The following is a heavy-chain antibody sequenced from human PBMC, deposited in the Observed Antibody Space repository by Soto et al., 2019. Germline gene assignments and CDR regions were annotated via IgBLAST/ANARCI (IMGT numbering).Heavy chain of an antibody. D-gene: IGHD1-7*01. CDR3: ARRVNWNYGYYYCYMDV. CDR1: GGSISSYY. Sequence: PSETLSLTCTVSGGSISSYYWSWIRQPPGKGLEWIGYIYYSGSTNYNPSLKSRVTISVDTSKNQFSLKLSSVTAADTAVYYCARRVNWNYGYYYCYMDVWGKGTTVTVSS. V-gene: IGHV4-59*08. J-gene: IGHJ6*03. CDR2: IYYSGST.